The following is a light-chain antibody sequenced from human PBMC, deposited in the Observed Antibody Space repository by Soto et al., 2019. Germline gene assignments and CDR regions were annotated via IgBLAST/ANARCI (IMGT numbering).Light chain of an antibody. CDR1: QSIARY. CDR3: QQSYSTLRFT. J-gene: IGKJ3*01. V-gene: IGKV1-39*01. Sequence: DIQMTQSPSSLSASVGDRVTITCRASQSIARYLNWYQQKPGKAPRLLIYTASSLQSGVPSRFXGSGSGTDFTLTITSLQPEDFATYYCQQSYSTLRFTFGPGTKVDIK. CDR2: TAS.